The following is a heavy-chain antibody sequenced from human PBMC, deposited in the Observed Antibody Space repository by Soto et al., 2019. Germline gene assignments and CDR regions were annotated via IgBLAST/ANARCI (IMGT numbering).Heavy chain of an antibody. CDR2: ISAYNGNT. CDR3: ARDFYEDSSSPSFDY. D-gene: IGHD6-6*01. CDR1: GYTFTSYG. V-gene: IGHV1-18*01. J-gene: IGHJ4*02. Sequence: ASVKVSCKASGYTFTSYGISWVRQAPGQGLEWMGWISAYNGNTNYAQKLQGRVTMTTDTSTSTAYMELRSLRSDDTAVYYCARDFYEDSSSPSFDYWGQGTLVTVSS.